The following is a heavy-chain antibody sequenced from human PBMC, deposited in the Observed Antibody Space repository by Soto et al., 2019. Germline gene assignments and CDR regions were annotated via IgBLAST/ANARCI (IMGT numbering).Heavy chain of an antibody. J-gene: IGHJ6*02. Sequence: GASVKVSCKVSGYTLTELSMHWVRQAPGKGLEWMGGFDPEDGETIYAQKFQGRVTMTEDTSTDTAYMELSSLRSEDTAVYYCAGKTSPGLFWSGYYFAQYYYYGMDVWGQGTTVTVSS. CDR2: FDPEDGET. CDR1: GYTLTELS. CDR3: AGKTSPGLFWSGYYFAQYYYYGMDV. D-gene: IGHD3-3*01. V-gene: IGHV1-24*01.